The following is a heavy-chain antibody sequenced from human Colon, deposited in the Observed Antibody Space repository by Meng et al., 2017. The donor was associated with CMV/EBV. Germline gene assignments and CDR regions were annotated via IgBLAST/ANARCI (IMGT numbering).Heavy chain of an antibody. CDR3: AKGSLEWLYYGMDV. V-gene: IGHV3-23*03. Sequence: GESLKISCAGSGFTFTNHAMSWVRQAPGKELEWVSVIYAGGRSTYFADSVKGRFIISRDDSKNTLYLEMNSLRAEDTAVYYCAKGSLEWLYYGMDVWGQGTTVTVSS. CDR2: IYAGGRST. CDR1: GFTFTNHA. J-gene: IGHJ6*02. D-gene: IGHD3-3*01.